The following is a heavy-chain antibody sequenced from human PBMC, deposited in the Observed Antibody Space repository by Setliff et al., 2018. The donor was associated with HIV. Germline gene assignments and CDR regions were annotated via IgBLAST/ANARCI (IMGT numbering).Heavy chain of an antibody. J-gene: IGHJ6*02. CDR1: GFTFKSYS. D-gene: IGHD1-26*01. Sequence: GGSLRLSCEASGFTFKSYSINWVRQAPGQGLEWVSSISSSSSYIYYADSVKGRFTISRDNAKNSLFLQMNSLRAEDTAVYYCARILGASYYYAMDVWGQGTTVTVSS. V-gene: IGHV3-21*01. CDR3: ARILGASYYYAMDV. CDR2: ISSSSSYI.